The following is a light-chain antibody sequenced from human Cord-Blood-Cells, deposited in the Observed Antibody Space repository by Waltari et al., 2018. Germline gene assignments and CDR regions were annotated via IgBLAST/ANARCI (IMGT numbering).Light chain of an antibody. CDR1: SSDVGGYNY. V-gene: IGLV2-11*01. J-gene: IGLJ1*01. CDR3: CSYAGSYTGV. CDR2: DVS. Sequence: QSALTPPRSVSGSPGQSVTISCTGTSSDVGGYNYLPWYLQHPGKAPKLMIYDVSKRPSGVPDRFSGSKSGNTASLTISGLQAEDEADYYCCSYAGSYTGVFGTGTKVTVL.